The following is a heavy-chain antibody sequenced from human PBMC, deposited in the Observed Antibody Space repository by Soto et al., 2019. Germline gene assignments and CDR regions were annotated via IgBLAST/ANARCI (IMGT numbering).Heavy chain of an antibody. Sequence: SETLSLTCTVSGGSISSYYWSWIRQPPGKGLEWIGYIYYSGSITYNPSLKSRVTISVDTSKNQFSLKLSSVTAADTAVYYCARGAGIAAAGIFDYWGQGTLVTVSS. CDR2: IYYSGSI. V-gene: IGHV4-59*01. CDR1: GGSISSYY. CDR3: ARGAGIAAAGIFDY. J-gene: IGHJ4*02. D-gene: IGHD6-13*01.